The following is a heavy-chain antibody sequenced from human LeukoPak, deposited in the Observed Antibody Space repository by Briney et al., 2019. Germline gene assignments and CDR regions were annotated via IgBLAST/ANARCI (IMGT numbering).Heavy chain of an antibody. CDR3: AREGSKGAFDI. J-gene: IGHJ3*02. D-gene: IGHD6-13*01. Sequence: PSETLSLTCTVSSGSISNYDWSWIRQPAGKGLEWIGRIYTSGSTNYNPSLKSRVTMSVDTSKKQFSLKLSSVTAADTAVYYCAREGSKGAFDIWGQGTMVTVSS. CDR2: IYTSGST. V-gene: IGHV4-4*07. CDR1: SGSISNYD.